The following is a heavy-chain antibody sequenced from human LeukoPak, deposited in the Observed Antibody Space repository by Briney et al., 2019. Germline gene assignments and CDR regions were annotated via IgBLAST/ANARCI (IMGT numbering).Heavy chain of an antibody. D-gene: IGHD6-13*01. Sequence: GRSLRLSCAASGFTFDDYAMHWVRQAPGKGLEWVSGISWNSGSIGYADSVKGRFTISRDNAKNSLYLQMNSLRAEDTAVYYCARSIAAAGTVPLDFDYWGQGTLVTVSS. CDR3: ARSIAAAGTVPLDFDY. J-gene: IGHJ4*02. CDR2: ISWNSGSI. V-gene: IGHV3-9*01. CDR1: GFTFDDYA.